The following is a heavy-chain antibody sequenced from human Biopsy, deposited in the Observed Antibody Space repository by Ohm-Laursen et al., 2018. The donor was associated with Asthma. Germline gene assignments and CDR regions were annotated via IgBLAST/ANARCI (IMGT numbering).Heavy chain of an antibody. CDR2: INSVFGTT. CDR1: GGTFNTYV. D-gene: IGHD2-2*01. V-gene: IGHV1-69*06. Sequence: SSVKVSCKSLGGTFNTYVIGWVRQAPGQGLEWMGGINSVFGTTTYPQKFQDRVTITADNSTSTVYVELSSLRSEDTAVYYCARKAGSCISRTCYSLDFWGQGTLVTVSS. J-gene: IGHJ4*02. CDR3: ARKAGSCISRTCYSLDF.